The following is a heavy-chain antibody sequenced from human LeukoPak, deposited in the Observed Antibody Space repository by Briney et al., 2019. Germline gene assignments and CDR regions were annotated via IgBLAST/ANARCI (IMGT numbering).Heavy chain of an antibody. CDR3: ARGQNYFGTINDDGFDI. Sequence: ASVKVSCKASGYTFLDYYMHWVRQAPVQEPEWMGWINPSSGCTIYAQKFLGRVTMTRYTSISTHYMELSRLRFDATAVYYCARGQNYFGTINDDGFDIWGQGTMVTVSS. J-gene: IGHJ3*02. V-gene: IGHV1-2*02. D-gene: IGHD3-10*01. CDR1: GYTFLDYY. CDR2: INPSSGCT.